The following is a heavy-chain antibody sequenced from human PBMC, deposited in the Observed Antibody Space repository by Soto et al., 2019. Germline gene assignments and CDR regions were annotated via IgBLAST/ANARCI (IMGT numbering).Heavy chain of an antibody. CDR1: GFTFSSYG. CDR2: ISYDGSNK. CDR3: AKDSLCSSGWCEESYYYGMDV. D-gene: IGHD6-19*01. Sequence: QVQLVESGGGVVQPGRSLRLSCAASGFTFSSYGMHWVRQAPGKGLEWVAVISYDGSNKYYADSVKGRFTISRDNSKNTLYLQMNSLRAEDTAVYYCAKDSLCSSGWCEESYYYGMDVCGQGTTVTVSS. J-gene: IGHJ6*02. V-gene: IGHV3-30*18.